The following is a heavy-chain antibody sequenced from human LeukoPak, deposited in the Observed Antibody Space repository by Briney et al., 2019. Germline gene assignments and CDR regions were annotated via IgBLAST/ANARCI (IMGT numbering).Heavy chain of an antibody. D-gene: IGHD6-25*01. CDR3: ARVRGGAQRAFDI. Sequence: ASVKVSCKASGYTFTSHGISWVRQAPGQGLEWMGWINTNTGNPTYAQGFTGRFVFSLDTSVSTAYLQISSLKAEDTAVYYCARVRGGAQRAFDIWGQGTMVTVSS. V-gene: IGHV7-4-1*02. J-gene: IGHJ3*02. CDR1: GYTFTSHG. CDR2: INTNTGNP.